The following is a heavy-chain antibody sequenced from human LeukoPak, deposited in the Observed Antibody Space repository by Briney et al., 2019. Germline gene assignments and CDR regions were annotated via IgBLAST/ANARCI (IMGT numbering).Heavy chain of an antibody. D-gene: IGHD5-12*01. CDR1: GFTVSSNY. CDR2: IYGSGDT. Sequence: GGSLRLSCAASGFTVSSNYMSWVRQAPGKGLEWVSIIYGSGDTCYADSVKGRFTISRDNSKNTLYLQMNSLRAEDTAVYYCARDRMATIPELDYWGQGTLVTVSS. J-gene: IGHJ4*02. CDR3: ARDRMATIPELDY. V-gene: IGHV3-66*01.